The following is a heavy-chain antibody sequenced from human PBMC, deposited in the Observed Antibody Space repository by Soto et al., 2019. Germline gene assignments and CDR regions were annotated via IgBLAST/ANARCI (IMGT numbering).Heavy chain of an antibody. CDR3: AGEQPGIAVTGAPDY. CDR1: GFTFSSYW. D-gene: IGHD6-19*01. CDR2: MNSDGSDT. Sequence: EVQLVESGGGLVQAGGSLRLSCAASGFTFSSYWMHWVRQAPGKGQVWVSSMNSDGSDTFYTDSVKGRFTISRDNAKNTLYLQMNSLRAEDTAVYYCAGEQPGIAVTGAPDYWGQGTMVTVSS. V-gene: IGHV3-74*01. J-gene: IGHJ4*02.